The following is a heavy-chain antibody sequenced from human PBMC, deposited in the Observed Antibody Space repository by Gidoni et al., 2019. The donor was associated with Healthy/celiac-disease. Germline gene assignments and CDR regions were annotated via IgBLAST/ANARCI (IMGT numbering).Heavy chain of an antibody. V-gene: IGHV3-33*01. J-gene: IGHJ4*02. CDR3: ARDYYDSSGYYPDY. Sequence: QVQLVESGGGVVQPGRSLRLSCAASGFPFSRYGMHWVRQAPGKGLEWVAVIWYDGSNKYYADSVKGRFTISRDNSKNTLYLQMNSLRAEDTAVYYCARDYYDSSGYYPDYWGQGTLVTVSS. CDR1: GFPFSRYG. D-gene: IGHD3-22*01. CDR2: IWYDGSNK.